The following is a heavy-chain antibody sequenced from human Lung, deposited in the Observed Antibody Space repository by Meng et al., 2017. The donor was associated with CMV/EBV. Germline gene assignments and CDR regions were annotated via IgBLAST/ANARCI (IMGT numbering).Heavy chain of an antibody. Sequence: QVHLVQAGVECTKPWASVKFSCKGSGYIFTNYAMNWVRQAPGPGLEWLGWINTNTGNPYYAQDFTGRFVISLDTSVSTAYLQISGLKAEDTALYYCARGSGDFGSTTCSTFDYWCQGSLVTVSS. D-gene: IGHD2/OR15-2a*01. V-gene: IGHV7-4-1*02. CDR3: ARGSGDFGSTTCSTFDY. CDR2: INTNTGNP. J-gene: IGHJ4*02. CDR1: GYIFTNYA.